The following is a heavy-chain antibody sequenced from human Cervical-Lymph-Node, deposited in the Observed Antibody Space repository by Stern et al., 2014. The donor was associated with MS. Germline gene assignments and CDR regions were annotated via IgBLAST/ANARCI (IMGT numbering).Heavy chain of an antibody. V-gene: IGHV4-30-4*01. J-gene: IGHJ4*02. Sequence: QLQLQESGPELVKPSQTLSLTCTVSGASISSGDYYLSWIRQPPGKGLEWIGYIDHSETTYYSPSLKSRLAISIDTSKNQFSLRLTSVTAADTAVYYCARDFTVAGSFDYWGQGTLVTVSS. CDR2: IDHSETT. CDR1: GASISSGDYY. D-gene: IGHD6-19*01. CDR3: ARDFTVAGSFDY.